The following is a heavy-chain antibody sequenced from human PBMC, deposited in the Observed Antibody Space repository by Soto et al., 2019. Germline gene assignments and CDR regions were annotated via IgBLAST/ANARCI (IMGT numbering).Heavy chain of an antibody. D-gene: IGHD6-19*01. CDR3: ARDREVAVAGKPDYYYYGMDV. CDR1: GFTFSSYG. Sequence: QVQLVESGGGVVQPGRSLRLSCAASGFTFSSYGMHWVRQAPGKGLEWVAVIWYDGSNKYYADSVKGRFTISRDNSKNTLYLQMNSLRAEDTAVYYCARDREVAVAGKPDYYYYGMDVWGQGTTVTVSS. V-gene: IGHV3-33*01. CDR2: IWYDGSNK. J-gene: IGHJ6*02.